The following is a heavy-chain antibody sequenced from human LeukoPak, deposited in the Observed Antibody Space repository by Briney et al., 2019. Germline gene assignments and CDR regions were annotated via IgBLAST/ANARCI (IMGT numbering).Heavy chain of an antibody. CDR2: IFHTGST. CDR1: GDSISSGAYS. D-gene: IGHD3-10*01. CDR3: ARELWFANAPGSWLDP. V-gene: IGHV4-30-2*01. J-gene: IGHJ5*02. Sequence: SETLSLTCVVSGDSISSGAYSWSWIRQPPGKGLEWIGYIFHTGSTFYSPSLKSRLTISVDNSKNQFSLRLSSVTAADTAVYYCARELWFANAPGSWLDPWGQGTLVTVSS.